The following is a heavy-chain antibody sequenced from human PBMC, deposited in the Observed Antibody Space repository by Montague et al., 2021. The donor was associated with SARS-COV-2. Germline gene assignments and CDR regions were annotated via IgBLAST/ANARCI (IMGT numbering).Heavy chain of an antibody. D-gene: IGHD3-22*01. V-gene: IGHV4-39*01. Sequence: SETLSLTCTVSGGSISSSSYYWGWIRQPPGKGLEWIGSIYYSGSTYYNPSLKSRATISVDTSKNPFSLKLSSVTAADTAVYYCASSYYYDSSGYYSHDAFDIWGQGTMVTVSS. CDR2: IYYSGST. J-gene: IGHJ3*02. CDR3: ASSYYYDSSGYYSHDAFDI. CDR1: GGSISSSSYY.